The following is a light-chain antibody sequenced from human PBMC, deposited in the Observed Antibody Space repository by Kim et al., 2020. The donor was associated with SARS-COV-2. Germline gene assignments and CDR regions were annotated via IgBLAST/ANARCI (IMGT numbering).Light chain of an antibody. CDR1: QDIANY. CDR3: QKYDSAPWT. CDR2: AAS. V-gene: IGKV1-27*01. Sequence: SASVGDGVTITCRASQDIANYLAWYQQKPGKVPKLLVYAASALKSGVPSRFSDNRSGTDFTLTISNLQPEDVATYYCQKYDSAPWTFGQGTKLEI. J-gene: IGKJ1*01.